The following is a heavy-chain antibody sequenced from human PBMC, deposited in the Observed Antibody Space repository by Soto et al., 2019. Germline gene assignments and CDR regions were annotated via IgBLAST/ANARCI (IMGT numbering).Heavy chain of an antibody. V-gene: IGHV1-69*04. CDR2: IIPILGIA. CDR1: GGTFSSYT. J-gene: IGHJ5*02. D-gene: IGHD3-10*01. Sequence: SVKVSCKASGGTFSSYTISWVRQAPGQGLEWMGRIIPILGIANYAQKFQGRVTITADKSTSTAYMELSSLRSEDTAVYYCARDTMYEEDGYIVRGGRNWFDPWAQGTLVTVSS. CDR3: ARDTMYEEDGYIVRGGRNWFDP.